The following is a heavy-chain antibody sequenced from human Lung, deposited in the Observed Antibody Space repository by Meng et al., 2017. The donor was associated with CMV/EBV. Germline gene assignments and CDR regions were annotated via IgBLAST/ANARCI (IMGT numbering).Heavy chain of an antibody. CDR1: GYNFTGYY. J-gene: IGHJ6*02. V-gene: IGHV1-2*02. CDR3: ARVKRYCTGGTCSSTGYYGMDV. Sequence: SXXVSXXASGYNFTGYYIHWVRQAPGQGLEWMGWINPNSGGTNYAQKFQGRITMTGDTSITTAYMELSRLRSDDMAVYHCARVKRYCTGGTCSSTGYYGMDVXGQGXTVTVSS. D-gene: IGHD2-15*01. CDR2: INPNSGGT.